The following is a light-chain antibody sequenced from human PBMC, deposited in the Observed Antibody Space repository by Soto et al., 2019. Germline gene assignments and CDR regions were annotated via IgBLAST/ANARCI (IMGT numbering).Light chain of an antibody. J-gene: IGLJ1*01. V-gene: IGLV2-14*01. CDR1: SSDVGVYNY. CDR3: SSCAGSTFCV. CDR2: EVI. Sequence: QSVRTQPASGSGAAVRAIPISCTGNSSDVGVYNYVSWYQQHPGRAPKLMIYEVIKRPSGVPNRFSGSKSGNTASLTFSWFQAEDEADYDCSSCAGSTFCVFLTGTTVTVL.